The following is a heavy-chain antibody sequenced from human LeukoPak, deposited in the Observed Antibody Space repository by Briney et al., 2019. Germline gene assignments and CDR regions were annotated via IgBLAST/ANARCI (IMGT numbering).Heavy chain of an antibody. D-gene: IGHD3-22*01. Sequence: PSETLSLTCTVSGGSISSYYWSWIRQSPGKGLEWIGYIYYSGSTNYNPSLKSRVTISVDTSKNQFSLKLSSVTAADTAVYYCARSPIVYDSSGYYYYPPDYWGQGTLVTVSS. V-gene: IGHV4-59*01. CDR2: IYYSGST. CDR1: GGSISSYY. CDR3: ARSPIVYDSSGYYYYPPDY. J-gene: IGHJ4*02.